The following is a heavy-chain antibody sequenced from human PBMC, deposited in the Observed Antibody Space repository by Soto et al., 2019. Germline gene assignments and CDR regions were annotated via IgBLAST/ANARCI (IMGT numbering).Heavy chain of an antibody. CDR2: ISYDGSHK. CDR1: GFTFSNYG. Sequence: QVQLVESGGGVVQPGRSLRLCCAASGFTFSNYGMHWVRQAPGKGLEWVTVISYDGSHKYYADSVKGRFTISRDNSKNTLYVQMNSLRTEDTAVYYCAKDDSSGYYYGDWGQGTLVTVSS. D-gene: IGHD3-22*01. CDR3: AKDDSSGYYYGD. J-gene: IGHJ4*02. V-gene: IGHV3-30*18.